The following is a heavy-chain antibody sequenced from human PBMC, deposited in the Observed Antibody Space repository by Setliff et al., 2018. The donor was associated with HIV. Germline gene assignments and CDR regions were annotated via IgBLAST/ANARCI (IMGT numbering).Heavy chain of an antibody. V-gene: IGHV3-7*01. J-gene: IGHJ4*02. Sequence: HPGGSLRLSCVTSGFTFGDFALNWVRQAPGKGLEWVGNIKQDGSETHYVDSVKGRFTISRDNTKDSLYLQVNSLRAEDTAIYYCARQDYRTNMNLYWGQGTLVTVSS. CDR1: GFTFGDFA. CDR2: IKQDGSET. CDR3: ARQDYRTNMNLY. D-gene: IGHD4-4*01.